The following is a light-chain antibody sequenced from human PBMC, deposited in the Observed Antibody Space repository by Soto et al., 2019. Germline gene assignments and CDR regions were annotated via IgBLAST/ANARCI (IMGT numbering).Light chain of an antibody. J-gene: IGKJ3*01. CDR1: RHVYINA. Sequence: VVLTQSPATLSLSPGETATLSCRASRHVYINALAWYQQKPGRTPTLLIYGASTRATDIPDRFSATGSGTDFSLTISSVEPEDSAVYYCQQYGASPFTFGPATRVEI. V-gene: IGKV3-20*01. CDR2: GAS. CDR3: QQYGASPFT.